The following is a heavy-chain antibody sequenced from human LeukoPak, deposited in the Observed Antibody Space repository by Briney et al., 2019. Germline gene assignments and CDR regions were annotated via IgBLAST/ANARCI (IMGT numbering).Heavy chain of an antibody. J-gene: IGHJ4*02. CDR2: IYTSGST. D-gene: IGHD2-21*01. CDR1: GGSISSYY. V-gene: IGHV4-4*07. CDR3: AAGYSVPRHDYYLDY. Sequence: NPSETLSLTCTVSGGSISSYYWSWIRQPAGKGLEWIGRIYTSGSTNYNPSLKSRVTMSVDTSKNQFSLKLSSVTAADTAVYYCAAGYSVPRHDYYLDYWGQGTLVTVSS.